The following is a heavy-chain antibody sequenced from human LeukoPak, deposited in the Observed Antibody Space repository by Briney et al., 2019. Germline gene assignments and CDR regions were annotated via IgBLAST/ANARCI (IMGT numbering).Heavy chain of an antibody. CDR1: GYTFTSYA. Sequence: ASVKVSCKASGYTFTSYAMNWVRQAPGQGLEWMGWINTNTGNPTYAQGFTGRFVFSLDTSVSTAYLQISSLKAEDIAVYYCARAEWHGYSGSVGFLDWGQGTLVTVSS. CDR2: INTNTGNP. D-gene: IGHD6-6*01. V-gene: IGHV7-4-1*02. CDR3: ARAEWHGYSGSVGFLD. J-gene: IGHJ4*02.